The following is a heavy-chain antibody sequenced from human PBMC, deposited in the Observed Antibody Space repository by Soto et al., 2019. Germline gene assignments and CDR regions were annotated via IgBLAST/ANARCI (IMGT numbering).Heavy chain of an antibody. CDR2: IYVSGST. J-gene: IGHJ6*02. Sequence: TSETLSLTCTVSGGSISSGGYYWSWIRQAPGKGLEWIRCIYVSGSTNYTPALDMRVTMSVNTSKTQFSLELSAVPAVDTAVYYCARCFGARDSYCGMDAWGQGTTATVSS. D-gene: IGHD2-15*01. CDR1: GGSISSGGYY. CDR3: ARCFGARDSYCGMDA. V-gene: IGHV4-61*08.